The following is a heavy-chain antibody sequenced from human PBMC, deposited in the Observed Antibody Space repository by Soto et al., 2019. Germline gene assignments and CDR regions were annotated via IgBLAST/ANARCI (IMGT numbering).Heavy chain of an antibody. D-gene: IGHD2-15*01. V-gene: IGHV4-31*03. CDR1: GGSISSGGYY. CDR3: AACGKGSCYYYYYMDV. Sequence: QVQLQESGPGLVKPSQTLSLTCTVSGGSISSGGYYWSWIRQHPGKGLEGIGYIYYSGSTYYNPSLKSRVTISVDTSKNQFSLKLSSVTAADTAVYYCAACGKGSCYYYYYMDVWGKGTTVTVSS. J-gene: IGHJ6*03. CDR2: IYYSGST.